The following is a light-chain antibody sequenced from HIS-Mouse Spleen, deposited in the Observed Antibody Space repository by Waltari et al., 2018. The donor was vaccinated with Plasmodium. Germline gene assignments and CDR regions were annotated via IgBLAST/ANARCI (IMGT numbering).Light chain of an antibody. CDR3: QQFNSYPPGT. J-gene: IGKJ5*01. V-gene: IGKV1-13*02. Sequence: AIQLTQSPSSLSASVGDRVTITCRASQGISSVLAWYQQKPGKAPKLLMYDASSLESGGPSRFSGSGCGTDFTLTISSLQPEDFAAYYYQQFNSYPPGTFGQGTRLEIK. CDR1: QGISSV. CDR2: DAS.